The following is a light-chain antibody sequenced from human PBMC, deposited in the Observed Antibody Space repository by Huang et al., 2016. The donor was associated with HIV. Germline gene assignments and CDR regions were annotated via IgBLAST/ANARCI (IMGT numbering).Light chain of an antibody. V-gene: IGKV4-1*01. Sequence: DIVMTQSPDFLAVSLGERATINCKSSQCVLYSSNNKNYLAWYQQKPGQPPKLLIYWASTRESGVPDRFSGSGSGTDFTLTISSLQAEDVAVYYCQQYYSTPQTFGQGTKVEIK. CDR2: WAS. CDR1: QCVLYSSNNKNY. CDR3: QQYYSTPQT. J-gene: IGKJ1*01.